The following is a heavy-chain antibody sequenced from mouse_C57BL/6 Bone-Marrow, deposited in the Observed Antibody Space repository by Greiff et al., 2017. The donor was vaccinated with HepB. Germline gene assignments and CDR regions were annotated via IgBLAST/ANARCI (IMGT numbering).Heavy chain of an antibody. D-gene: IGHD1-1*02. CDR3: ARDWCGFAY. CDR1: GFTFSSYG. J-gene: IGHJ3*01. Sequence: EVKLMESGGDLVKPGGSLKLSCAASGFTFSSYGMSWVRQTPDSVKGRFTISRDNAKNTLYLQMSSLKSEDTAMYYCARDWCGFAYWGQGTLVTVSA. V-gene: IGHV5-6*01.